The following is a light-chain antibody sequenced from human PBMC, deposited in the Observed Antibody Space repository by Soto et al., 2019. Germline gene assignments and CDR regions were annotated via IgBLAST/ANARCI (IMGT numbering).Light chain of an antibody. Sequence: EIVMTQSPGTLSVSPGERATLSCRASQSVSSNLSWYQQNPGQAPRLLIYSASIRANGIPARFSGSGSGTDFPLTISSLQSEDFAVYYCQQYNNWPRTFGQGTKVEIK. CDR3: QQYNNWPRT. V-gene: IGKV3D-15*01. CDR1: QSVSSN. CDR2: SAS. J-gene: IGKJ1*01.